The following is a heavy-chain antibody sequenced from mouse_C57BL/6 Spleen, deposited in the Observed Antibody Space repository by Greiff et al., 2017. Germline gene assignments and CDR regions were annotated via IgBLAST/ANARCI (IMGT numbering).Heavy chain of an antibody. Sequence: QVQLQQSGPELVKPGASVKISCKASGYAFSSSWMNWVKQRPGKGLEWIGRIYPGDGDTNYNGKFKGKATLTADKSSSTAYMQLSSLTSEDSAVYFCARGGLGSYHFDYWGQGTTLTVSS. CDR3: ARGGLGSYHFDY. V-gene: IGHV1-82*01. J-gene: IGHJ2*01. CDR2: IYPGDGDT. CDR1: GYAFSSSW. D-gene: IGHD4-1*01.